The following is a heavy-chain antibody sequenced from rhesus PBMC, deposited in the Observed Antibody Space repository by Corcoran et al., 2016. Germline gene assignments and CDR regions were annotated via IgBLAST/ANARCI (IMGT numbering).Heavy chain of an antibody. CDR3: ARVSPHSSGWYSNGLDS. CDR2: IYWDDDK. CDR1: GFSLSTSGLG. Sequence: QVTLKESGPALVKPTQTLTLTCTFSGFSLSTSGLGVGWIRQPPGTALEWLASIYWDDDKYYSTSLKSRLTISKDTSKNQVVLTMTNMDPVDTATYYCARVSPHSSGWYSNGLDSWGQGVVVTVSS. J-gene: IGHJ6*01. D-gene: IGHD6-31*01. V-gene: IGHV2S1*01.